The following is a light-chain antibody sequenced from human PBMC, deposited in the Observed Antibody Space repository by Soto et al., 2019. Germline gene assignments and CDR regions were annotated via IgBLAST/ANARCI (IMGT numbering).Light chain of an antibody. CDR3: QQRSNWPIT. CDR2: DAS. Sequence: EIVLTQSPGTLSLSQGERATLSFRASQSVSSYSAWYQQKPGQAPRLLIYDASNRATGIPARFSGSGSGTDFTLTISSLEPEDFAVYYCQQRSNWPITFGQGTRLEIK. J-gene: IGKJ5*01. CDR1: QSVSSY. V-gene: IGKV3-11*01.